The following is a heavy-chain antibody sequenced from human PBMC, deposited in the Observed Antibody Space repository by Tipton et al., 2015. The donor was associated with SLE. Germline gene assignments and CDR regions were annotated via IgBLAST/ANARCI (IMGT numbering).Heavy chain of an antibody. CDR2: IFRSGNT. CDR3: ARDPSAAEGDSGDY. J-gene: IGHJ4*02. CDR1: GYSISGGYY. Sequence: TLSLTCRVSGYSISGGYYWGWFRKPPGKGLEWIGSIFRSGNTFYNLSLKSRLTISADTSKNQFSPKLSSVTAADTAVYYCARDPSAAEGDSGDYWGQGTLVIVSS. D-gene: IGHD2-21*01. V-gene: IGHV4-38-2*02.